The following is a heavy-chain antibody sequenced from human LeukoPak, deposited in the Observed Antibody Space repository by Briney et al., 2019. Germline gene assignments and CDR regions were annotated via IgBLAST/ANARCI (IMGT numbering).Heavy chain of an antibody. Sequence: GGSLRLSCVASGFTFSSYAMSWVRQAPGKGLEWVSSIRTSGDRTYYADSVKGRFSISRDNSKNTLYLQMNSLRAEDTAVYYCARDRTTYYYDSSGYYVWGQGTLVTVSS. CDR2: IRTSGDRT. D-gene: IGHD3-22*01. J-gene: IGHJ4*02. CDR1: GFTFSSYA. CDR3: ARDRTTYYYDSSGYYV. V-gene: IGHV3-23*01.